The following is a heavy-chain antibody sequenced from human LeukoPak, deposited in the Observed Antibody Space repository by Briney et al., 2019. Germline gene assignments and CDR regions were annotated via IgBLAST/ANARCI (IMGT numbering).Heavy chain of an antibody. CDR1: GGSFSGYY. J-gene: IGHJ3*02. V-gene: IGHV4-59*08. CDR3: ARRDDILTGSAAFDI. Sequence: SETLSLTCAVYGGSFSGYYWSWIRQPPGKGLEWIGYIYYSGSTNYNPSLKSRVTISVDTSKNQFSLKLSSVTAADTAVYYCARRDDILTGSAAFDIWGQGTMVTVSS. CDR2: IYYSGST. D-gene: IGHD3-9*01.